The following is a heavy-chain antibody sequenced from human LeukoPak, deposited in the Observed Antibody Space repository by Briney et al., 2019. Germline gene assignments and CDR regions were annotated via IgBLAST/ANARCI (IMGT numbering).Heavy chain of an antibody. Sequence: GGSLRLSCAASGFTFTNYAMHWVRQAPGKGLDWVAVISYDETNKYYEDSVKGSFTISRDSSKNTLYLQMNSLRAEDTAVYYCARGSSNVAARNNWFGSWGQGTLVIVSS. D-gene: IGHD6-6*01. CDR3: ARGSSNVAARNNWFGS. J-gene: IGHJ5*01. CDR1: GFTFTNYA. V-gene: IGHV3-30*04. CDR2: ISYDETNK.